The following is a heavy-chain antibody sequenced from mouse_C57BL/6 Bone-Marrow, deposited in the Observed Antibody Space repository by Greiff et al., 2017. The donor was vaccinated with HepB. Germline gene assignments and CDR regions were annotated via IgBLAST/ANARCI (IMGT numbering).Heavy chain of an antibody. CDR3: ARWGKNSYGYYYAMDY. CDR1: GYTFTSYW. J-gene: IGHJ4*01. V-gene: IGHV1-53*01. D-gene: IGHD5-1-1*01. Sequence: VQLQQPGTELVKPGASVKLSCKASGYTFTSYWMHWVKQRPGQGLEWIGNINPSNGGTNYNEKFKSKATLTVDKSSSTAYMQLSSLTYEDSAVYYCARWGKNSYGYYYAMDYWGQGTSVTVSS. CDR2: INPSNGGT.